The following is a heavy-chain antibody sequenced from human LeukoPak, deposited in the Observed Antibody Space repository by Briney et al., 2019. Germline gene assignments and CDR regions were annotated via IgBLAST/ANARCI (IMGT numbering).Heavy chain of an antibody. D-gene: IGHD3-10*01. V-gene: IGHV4-59*01. CDR2: IYYSGST. CDR1: GDSISDYY. Sequence: PSETLSLTCSVSGDSISDYYWSWIRQPPGKGLEWIGYIYYSGSTNYNSSLKSRVTISLDTSKNHFSLTLTSVTTADTAVYYCARVPRVRGVIHYYMDVWGKGTTVTVSS. J-gene: IGHJ6*03. CDR3: ARVPRVRGVIHYYMDV.